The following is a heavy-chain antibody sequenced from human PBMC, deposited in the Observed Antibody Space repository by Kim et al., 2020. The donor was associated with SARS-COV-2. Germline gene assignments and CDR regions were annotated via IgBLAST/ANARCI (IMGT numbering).Heavy chain of an antibody. D-gene: IGHD6-6*01. Sequence: ASVKVSCKASGYTFTSYAMHWVRQAPGQRLEWMGWINAGNGNTKYSQKFQGRVTITRDTSASTAYMELSSLRSEDTAVYYCAREEGYSSSFVWFDPWGQGTLVTVSS. CDR1: GYTFTSYA. V-gene: IGHV1-3*01. J-gene: IGHJ5*02. CDR3: AREEGYSSSFVWFDP. CDR2: INAGNGNT.